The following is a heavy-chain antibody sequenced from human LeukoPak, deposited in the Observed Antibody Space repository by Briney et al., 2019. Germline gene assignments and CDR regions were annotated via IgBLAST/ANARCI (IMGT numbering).Heavy chain of an antibody. D-gene: IGHD4-11*01. Sequence: SETLSLTCAVYGGSFTIYSWTWIRQPPGKSLEWVGEISPSGNTQYDPSLKSRVTISLDASKSQFYLKLNSVTAADTAVYYCARRVRSADYRLDYWGQGTLVTVSS. V-gene: IGHV4-34*01. CDR2: ISPSGNT. J-gene: IGHJ4*02. CDR3: ARRVRSADYRLDY. CDR1: GGSFTIYS.